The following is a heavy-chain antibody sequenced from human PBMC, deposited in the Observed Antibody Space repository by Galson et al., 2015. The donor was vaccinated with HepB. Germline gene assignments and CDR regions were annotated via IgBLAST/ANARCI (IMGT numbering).Heavy chain of an antibody. CDR2: IKQDGSEK. Sequence: SLRLSCAASGFTFRSYWMSWVRQAPGKGLEWAANIKQDGSEKYYVDSVKGRFTISRDNAKNSLYLQMNSLRAEDTAVYYCAREGSYSPYDYVWGTYRYDAFDIWGQGTMVTVSS. CDR1: GFTFRSYW. V-gene: IGHV3-7*03. CDR3: AREGSYSPYDYVWGTYRYDAFDI. D-gene: IGHD3-16*02. J-gene: IGHJ3*02.